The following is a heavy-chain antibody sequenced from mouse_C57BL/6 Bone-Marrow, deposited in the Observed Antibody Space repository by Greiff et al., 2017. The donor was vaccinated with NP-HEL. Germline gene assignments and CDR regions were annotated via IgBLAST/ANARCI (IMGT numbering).Heavy chain of an antibody. CDR3: AREPPLYGSSYYAMDY. CDR2: IYPRSGNT. J-gene: IGHJ4*01. V-gene: IGHV1-81*01. Sequence: QVQLQQPGAELARPGASVKLSCKASGYTFTSYGISWVKQRTGQGLEWIGEIYPRSGNTYYNEKFKGKATLTADKSSSTAYMELRSLTSEDSAVYFCAREPPLYGSSYYAMDYWGQGTSVTVSS. CDR1: GYTFTSYG. D-gene: IGHD1-1*01.